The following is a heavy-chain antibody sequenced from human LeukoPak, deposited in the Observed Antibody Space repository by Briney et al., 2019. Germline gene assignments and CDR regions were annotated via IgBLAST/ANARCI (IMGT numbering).Heavy chain of an antibody. V-gene: IGHV3-23*01. Sequence: GGSLRLSCAASGFTFSSYAMSWVRQAPGKGLEWVSAISGSGGSTYYADSVKGRFTISRDNSKNTLYLQMNSLRAEDTAVYYCARQILRDGYNLDYWGQGTLVTVSS. D-gene: IGHD5-24*01. CDR2: ISGSGGST. CDR1: GFTFSSYA. CDR3: ARQILRDGYNLDY. J-gene: IGHJ4*02.